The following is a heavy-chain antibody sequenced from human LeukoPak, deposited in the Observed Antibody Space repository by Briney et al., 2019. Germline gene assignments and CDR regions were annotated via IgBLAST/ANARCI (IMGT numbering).Heavy chain of an antibody. CDR2: IYYSGST. Sequence: SETLSLTCTVSGGSISSSSYYWGWIRQPPGKGREWIGSIYYSGSTYYNPSLKSRVTISIDTSKNQFSLKLNSVTAADTAVYYCARKLWSYYFDYWGQGTLVTVSS. D-gene: IGHD3-10*01. CDR1: GGSISSSSYY. V-gene: IGHV4-39*01. CDR3: ARKLWSYYFDY. J-gene: IGHJ4*02.